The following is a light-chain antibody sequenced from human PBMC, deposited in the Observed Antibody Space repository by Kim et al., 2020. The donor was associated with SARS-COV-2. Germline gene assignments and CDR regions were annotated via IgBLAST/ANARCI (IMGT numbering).Light chain of an antibody. CDR2: RNN. V-gene: IGLV10-54*04. Sequence: QAGLTQPPSVSKGLRQTATLTCTGNNNNVGNQGAAWLQQHQGHPPKLLSYRNNNRPSGISERFSASRSGDTASLTITGLQPEDETDYYCSAWDSSLSAWVFGGGTQPTVL. J-gene: IGLJ3*02. CDR3: SAWDSSLSAWV. CDR1: NNNVGNQG.